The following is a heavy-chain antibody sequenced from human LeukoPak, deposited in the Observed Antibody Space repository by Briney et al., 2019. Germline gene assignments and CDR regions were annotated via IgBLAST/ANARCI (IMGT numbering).Heavy chain of an antibody. CDR1: GFTVSSNY. V-gene: IGHV3-66*01. J-gene: IGHJ3*02. CDR3: ARDSTMIHAFDI. D-gene: IGHD3-22*01. Sequence: GGSLRLSCAASGFTVSSNYMSWVRQAPGKGLEWVSVIYSGGSTYYADSVKGRFTISRDNSKNTLYLQMNSLRAEDTAVYYCARDSTMIHAFDIWGQGTMVTVPS. CDR2: IYSGGST.